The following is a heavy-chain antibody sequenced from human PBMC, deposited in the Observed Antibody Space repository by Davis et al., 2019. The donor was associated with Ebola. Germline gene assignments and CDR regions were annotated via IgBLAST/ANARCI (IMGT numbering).Heavy chain of an antibody. CDR1: GGSISSGGYS. CDR3: ARLPWFGELLYPHFDY. CDR2: IYHSGST. J-gene: IGHJ4*02. V-gene: IGHV4-30-2*01. D-gene: IGHD3-10*01. Sequence: SETLSLTCAVSGGSISSGGYSWSWIRQPPGKGLEWIGYIYHSGSTYYNPSLKRRVTISVDTSKNQFSLKLSSVTAADTAVYYCARLPWFGELLYPHFDYWGQGTLVTVSS.